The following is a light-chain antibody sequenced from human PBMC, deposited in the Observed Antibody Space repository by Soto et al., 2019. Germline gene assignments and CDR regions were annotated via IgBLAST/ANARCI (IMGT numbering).Light chain of an antibody. CDR3: QQYSNWPRT. CDR2: GAS. CDR1: QSVSNN. J-gene: IGKJ1*01. Sequence: EIVLTQSPGTLSLSPGERATLSCRASQSVSNNYLAWYQQKPGQAPRLLIYGASNRAAGIPARFSGSGSGTEFTLTISSLQSEDFAVYHCQQYSNWPRTFGQGTKVDIK. V-gene: IGKV3-15*01.